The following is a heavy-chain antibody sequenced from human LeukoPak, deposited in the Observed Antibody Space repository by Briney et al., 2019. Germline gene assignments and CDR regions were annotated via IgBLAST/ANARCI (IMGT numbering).Heavy chain of an antibody. Sequence: PGGSLRLFCAAFGFTFSSYSMNWVRQAPGKGLEWVSSISSSSSYIYYADSVKGRFTISRDNAKNSLYLQMNSLRAEDTAVYYCARAEYGDYVSYWGQGTLVTVSS. CDR3: ARAEYGDYVSY. J-gene: IGHJ4*02. CDR2: ISSSSSYI. CDR1: GFTFSSYS. V-gene: IGHV3-21*01. D-gene: IGHD4-17*01.